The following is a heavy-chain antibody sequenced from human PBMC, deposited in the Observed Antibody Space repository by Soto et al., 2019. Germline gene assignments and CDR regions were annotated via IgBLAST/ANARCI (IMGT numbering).Heavy chain of an antibody. V-gene: IGHV3-23*01. CDR3: ATYGGDSGGYEYFQR. CDR1: GFTFTSYG. CDR2: ISGSSDT. Sequence: EVQLLESGGGLEPPGGSLRLSCVTSGFTFTSYGMSWVRQAPGKGLEWVSAISGSSDTYYPYSVKGRFTISRDNSRSTLYLQMNSLRAEDTAVYYCATYGGDSGGYEYFQRWGQGCLVTVSS. D-gene: IGHD4-17*01. J-gene: IGHJ1*01.